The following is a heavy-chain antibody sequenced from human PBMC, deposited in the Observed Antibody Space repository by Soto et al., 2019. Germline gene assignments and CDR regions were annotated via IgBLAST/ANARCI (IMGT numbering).Heavy chain of an antibody. J-gene: IGHJ4*02. V-gene: IGHV3-48*02. CDR1: GFTFSSYS. CDR2: ISSSSSTI. CDR3: ARDQNSIVGATIFDY. D-gene: IGHD1-26*01. Sequence: EVQLVESGGGLVQPGGSLRLYCAASGFTFSSYSMNWVRQAPGKGLEWVSYISSSSSTIYYADSVKGRFTISRDNAKNSLYLQMNSLRDEDTAVYYCARDQNSIVGATIFDYWGQGTLVTVSS.